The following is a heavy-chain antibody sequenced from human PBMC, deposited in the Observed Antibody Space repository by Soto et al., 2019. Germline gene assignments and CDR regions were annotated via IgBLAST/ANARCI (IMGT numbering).Heavy chain of an antibody. Sequence: SGPTLVNPTQTLTLTCTFSGFSLSTSGVGVGWIRQPPGKAREWLALIYWNDDKKYSPSLKSRLGITKDTFRNQVVLTMTNVDPLDTATYYCARRRGYNWNNPAFDYWGQGSLVTVSS. J-gene: IGHJ4*02. CDR1: GFSLSTSGVG. CDR3: ARRRGYNWNNPAFDY. D-gene: IGHD1-20*01. CDR2: IYWNDDK. V-gene: IGHV2-5*01.